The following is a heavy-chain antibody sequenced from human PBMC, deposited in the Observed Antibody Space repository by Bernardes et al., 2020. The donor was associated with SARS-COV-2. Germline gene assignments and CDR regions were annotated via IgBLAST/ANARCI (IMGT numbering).Heavy chain of an antibody. CDR3: ARDFGGENDY. J-gene: IGHJ4*02. V-gene: IGHV3-74*01. Sequence: GGSLRRSCAASGFSVSAFWMHWVRQAPGEGLVWVSRINEDGSIINYADSVRGRFTISRDIADNTLYLQMNSLRADDTAVYYCARDFGGENDYWGQGTLVTVSS. CDR2: INEDGSII. D-gene: IGHD2-21*01. CDR1: GFSVSAFW.